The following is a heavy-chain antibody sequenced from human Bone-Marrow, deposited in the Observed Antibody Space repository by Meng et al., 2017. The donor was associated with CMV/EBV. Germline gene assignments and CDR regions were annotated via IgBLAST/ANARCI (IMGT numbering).Heavy chain of an antibody. J-gene: IGHJ1*01. V-gene: IGHV3-21*01. CDR1: GFTFSNYW. CDR2: ISSSSSYI. CDR3: ARDRSGGGYGEYFQH. D-gene: IGHD3-16*01. Sequence: GESLKISCAASGFTFSNYWMSWVRQTPGKGLEWVSSISSSSSYIYYADSVKGRFTISRDNAKNSLYLQMNSLRAEDTAVYYCARDRSGGGYGEYFQHWGQGTLVTVSS.